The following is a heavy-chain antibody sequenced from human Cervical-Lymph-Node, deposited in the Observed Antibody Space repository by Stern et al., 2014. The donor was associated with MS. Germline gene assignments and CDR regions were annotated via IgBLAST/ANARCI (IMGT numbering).Heavy chain of an antibody. D-gene: IGHD2-2*01. J-gene: IGHJ6*02. Sequence: VQLVQSGAEVKKPGASVKVSCKASGYTFTTFGISWVRQAPGHGLEWMGWISAYNGNTKYAQKFQGRVAMTTDTSASTAYMELRSLRSDDTAVYYCARDIVIVPAGYYGMDVWGQGTTVTVSS. CDR3: ARDIVIVPAGYYGMDV. V-gene: IGHV1-18*01. CDR1: GYTFTTFG. CDR2: ISAYNGNT.